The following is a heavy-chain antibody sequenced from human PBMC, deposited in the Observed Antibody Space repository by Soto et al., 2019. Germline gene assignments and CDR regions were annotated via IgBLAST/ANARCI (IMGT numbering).Heavy chain of an antibody. V-gene: IGHV4-39*01. CDR2: IYYSGST. D-gene: IGHD2-21*01. Sequence: QLQLQESGPGLVKPSETLSLTCTVSGGSISSSSYYWGWIRQPPGKGLEWIGSIYYSGSTYYNPSLKSRVTISVDTSKNQFSLKLSSVTAADTAVYYCVSISKVYYYGMDVWGQGTTVTVSS. CDR3: VSISKVYYYGMDV. CDR1: GGSISSSSYY. J-gene: IGHJ6*02.